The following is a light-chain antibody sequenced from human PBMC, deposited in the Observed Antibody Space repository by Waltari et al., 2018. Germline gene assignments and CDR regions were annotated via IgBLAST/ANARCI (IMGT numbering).Light chain of an antibody. Sequence: SFVLTQPPSMSVAPGKTARIPCGGTNIGSETVHWYQQKPGQAPVLVIHDDTDRPSGIHERFTGSNSGNTATLTISRVEAGDEADYYGQVWDSSSDHVIFGGGTMLTVL. J-gene: IGLJ2*01. CDR2: DDT. V-gene: IGLV3-21*03. CDR3: QVWDSSSDHVI. CDR1: NIGSET.